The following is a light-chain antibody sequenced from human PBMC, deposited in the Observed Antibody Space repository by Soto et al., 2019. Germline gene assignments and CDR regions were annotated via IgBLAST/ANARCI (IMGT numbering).Light chain of an antibody. Sequence: QSVLTQPTSVSGAPGQRGTISCTGSRSNIGAGYDVHWYQQLPGTAPKLLIYGNSNRPSGVPDRFSGSKSGTSASLAITGLQAEDEADYYCQSYDSSLSAGVFGGGTKVTAL. J-gene: IGLJ3*02. V-gene: IGLV1-40*01. CDR2: GNS. CDR3: QSYDSSLSAGV. CDR1: RSNIGAGYD.